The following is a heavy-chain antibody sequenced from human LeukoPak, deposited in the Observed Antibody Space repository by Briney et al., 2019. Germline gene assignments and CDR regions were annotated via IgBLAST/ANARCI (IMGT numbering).Heavy chain of an antibody. Sequence: GGSLRLSCAASRFTFSTYAMSWVRQAPGKGLEWVSTISGSGGNTYYADSVKGRFTISRDNAKNSLYLQMNSLRAEDTAVYYCARDGPRPTRFLEWTMDVWGQGTTVTVSS. CDR3: ARDGPRPTRFLEWTMDV. CDR1: RFTFSTYA. J-gene: IGHJ6*02. D-gene: IGHD3-3*01. V-gene: IGHV3-23*01. CDR2: ISGSGGNT.